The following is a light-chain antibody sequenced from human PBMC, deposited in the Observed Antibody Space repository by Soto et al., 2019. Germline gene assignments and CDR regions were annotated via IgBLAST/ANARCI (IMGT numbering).Light chain of an antibody. V-gene: IGKV2-28*01. CDR1: QSLLHSNGYNY. J-gene: IGKJ5*01. Sequence: DIVMTQSPLSLPVTPGEPASISFRSSQSLLHSNGYNYLDWYLQKPGQSPQLLIYLGSNRASGVTDRFSCSGSGTDFTLTISSMQPEDFATYYCQQSYSTLRITFGQGTRLEIK. CDR2: LGS. CDR3: QQSYSTLRIT.